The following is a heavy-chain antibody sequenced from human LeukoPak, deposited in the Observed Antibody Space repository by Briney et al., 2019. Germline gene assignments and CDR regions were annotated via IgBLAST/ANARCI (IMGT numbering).Heavy chain of an antibody. CDR2: ISWNSGSI. Sequence: PGGSLRLSCAASGFTFSSYAMSWVRQAPGKGLEWVSGISWNSGSIGYADSVKGRFTISRDNAKNSLYLQMNSLRAEDTALYYCAKDSGSGSYLDYWGQGTLVTVSS. J-gene: IGHJ4*02. CDR3: AKDSGSGSYLDY. CDR1: GFTFSSYA. D-gene: IGHD1-26*01. V-gene: IGHV3-9*01.